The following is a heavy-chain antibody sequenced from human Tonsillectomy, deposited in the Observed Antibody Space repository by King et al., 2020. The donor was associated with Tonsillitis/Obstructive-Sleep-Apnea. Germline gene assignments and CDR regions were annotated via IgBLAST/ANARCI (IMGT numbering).Heavy chain of an antibody. V-gene: IGHV3-21*01. CDR2: VSRSGSDI. D-gene: IGHD3-3*01. J-gene: IGHJ5*02. CDR3: ARGRLFGVVHPTWFDP. Sequence: VQLVESGGGLVKPGGSLRISCAATGFSFSSHSMNWVRQVPGKGLEWVSFVSRSGSDIYFADSVKGRFTISRDNAKNSLYLQMNSLRAEDTAVYYCARGRLFGVVHPTWFDPWGQGTLVTVSS. CDR1: GFSFSSHS.